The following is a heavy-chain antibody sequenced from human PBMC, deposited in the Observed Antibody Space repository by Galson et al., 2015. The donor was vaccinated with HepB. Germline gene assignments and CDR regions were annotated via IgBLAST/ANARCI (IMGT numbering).Heavy chain of an antibody. CDR2: IIPIFGTA. Sequence: SVKVSCKASGGTFSSYAISWVRQAPGQGLEWMGGIIPIFGTANYAQKFQGRVTITADESTSTAYMELSSLRSEDTAVYYCARTAHSGSYRGVDYWGQGTLVTVSS. V-gene: IGHV1-69*13. CDR3: ARTAHSGSYRGVDY. J-gene: IGHJ4*02. D-gene: IGHD1-26*01. CDR1: GGTFSSYA.